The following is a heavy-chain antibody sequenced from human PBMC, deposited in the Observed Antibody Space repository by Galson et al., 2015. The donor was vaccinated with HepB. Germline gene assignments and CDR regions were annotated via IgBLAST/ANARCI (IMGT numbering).Heavy chain of an antibody. Sequence: SVKVSCKASGGTFSSYAISWVRQAPGQGLEWMGGIIPIFGTANYAQKFQGRVTITADESTSTAYMELSSLRSEDTAVYYCARGGATVTTPAGAFDIWGQGTMVTVSS. CDR2: IIPIFGTA. J-gene: IGHJ3*02. D-gene: IGHD4-17*01. CDR3: ARGGATVTTPAGAFDI. CDR1: GGTFSSYA. V-gene: IGHV1-69*13.